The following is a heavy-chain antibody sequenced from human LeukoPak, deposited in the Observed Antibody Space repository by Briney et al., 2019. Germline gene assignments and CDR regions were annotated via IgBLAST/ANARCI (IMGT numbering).Heavy chain of an antibody. Sequence: GGSLRLSCAASGFTFSSYAMSWVRQAPGKGLEWVAFIRYDGSNKYYADSVKGRFTISRDNSKNTLYLQMNSLRAEDTAVYYCAKDEAYCGGDCYDGNWFDPWGQGTLVTVSS. D-gene: IGHD2-21*02. CDR2: IRYDGSNK. CDR3: AKDEAYCGGDCYDGNWFDP. J-gene: IGHJ5*02. CDR1: GFTFSSYA. V-gene: IGHV3-30*02.